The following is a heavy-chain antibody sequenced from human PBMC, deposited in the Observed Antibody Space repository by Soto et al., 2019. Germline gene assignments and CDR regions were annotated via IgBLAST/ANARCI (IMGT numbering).Heavy chain of an antibody. V-gene: IGHV3-43*02. CDR2: ISGDGGST. J-gene: IGHJ4*02. D-gene: IGHD3-10*01. CDR1: GFTFDDYA. Sequence: GGSLRLSCAASGFTFDDYAMYWVRQAPGKGLEWVSLISGDGGSTYYEDSVKGRFTISRDNSKNSLYLQMNSLRTEDTALYYCAKGIALVYGSGSYYYWGQGTLVTVSS. CDR3: AKGIALVYGSGSYYY.